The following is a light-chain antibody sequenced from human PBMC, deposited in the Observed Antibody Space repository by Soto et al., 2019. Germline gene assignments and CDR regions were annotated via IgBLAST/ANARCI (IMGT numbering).Light chain of an antibody. J-gene: IGKJ1*01. CDR1: QSVSSK. V-gene: IGKV3-15*01. CDR3: QQYNNWPWT. CDR2: GAS. Sequence: EIVMTQSPATLSVSPGERATLSCRASQSVSSKLAWYQQKTGRAPRLLIYGASTRATGIPARFSGSGSGTEFTLTISSLESEDFAVYYCQQYNNWPWTFGQGTKVEIK.